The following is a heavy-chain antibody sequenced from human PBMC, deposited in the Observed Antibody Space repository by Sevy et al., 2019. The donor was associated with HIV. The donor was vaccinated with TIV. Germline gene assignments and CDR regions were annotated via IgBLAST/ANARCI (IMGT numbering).Heavy chain of an antibody. CDR2: IYYSGST. CDR3: ARYRHDYGSPNWFDP. J-gene: IGHJ5*02. CDR1: GGSISSSSYY. Sequence: SETLSLTCTVSGGSISSSSYYWGWIRQSPGKGLEWIGSIYYSGSTHYNPSLKSRVTISVATSKNQFSLKLSSVTAADTAVYYCARYRHDYGSPNWFDPWGQGTLATVSS. V-gene: IGHV4-39*01. D-gene: IGHD4-17*01.